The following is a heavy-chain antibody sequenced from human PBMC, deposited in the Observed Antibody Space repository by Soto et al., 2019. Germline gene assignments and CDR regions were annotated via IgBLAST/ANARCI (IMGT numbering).Heavy chain of an antibody. CDR2: IYYSGST. V-gene: IGHV4-59*01. CDR3: ARSSGGFIWGSYRLNWFDP. CDR1: GGSISSYY. Sequence: TSETLSLTCTVSGGSISSYYWSWIRQPPGKGLEWIGYIYYSGSTNYNPSLKSRVTISVDTSKNQFSLKLSSVTAADTAVYYCARSSGGFIWGSYRLNWFDPWGQGTLVTVSS. J-gene: IGHJ5*02. D-gene: IGHD3-16*02.